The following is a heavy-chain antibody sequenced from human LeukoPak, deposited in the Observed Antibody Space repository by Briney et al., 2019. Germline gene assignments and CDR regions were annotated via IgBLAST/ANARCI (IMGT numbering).Heavy chain of an antibody. CDR3: ARRAAYSNYGATYYYYMDV. Sequence: ASVRVSCKASGCTFTKYDINWVRQATGQGLEWMGWMNPNSGNTGYAEKFQGRVTITRDTSITTAYMELSSLRSEDSAVYYSARRAAYSNYGATYYYYMDVWGKGTTVTVSS. V-gene: IGHV1-8*03. D-gene: IGHD4-11*01. CDR1: GCTFTKYD. J-gene: IGHJ6*03. CDR2: MNPNSGNT.